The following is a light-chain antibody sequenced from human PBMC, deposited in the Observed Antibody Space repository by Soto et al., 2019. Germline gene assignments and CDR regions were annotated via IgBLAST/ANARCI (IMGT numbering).Light chain of an antibody. CDR2: GAS. J-gene: IGKJ1*01. Sequence: EIEMTQSPATLSLSPGERATLSCRASQSVSNNYLAWYQQKPGQAPRLLIYGASSRATGIPDRFTGSGSGTDFTLTISRLEPEDFAVYYCQQYDGSPRTFGQGTKVDIK. V-gene: IGKV3-20*01. CDR3: QQYDGSPRT. CDR1: QSVSNNY.